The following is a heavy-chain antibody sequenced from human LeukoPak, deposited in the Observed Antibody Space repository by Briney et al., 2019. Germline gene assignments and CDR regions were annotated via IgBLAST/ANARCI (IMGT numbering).Heavy chain of an antibody. V-gene: IGHV7-4-1*02. J-gene: IGHJ4*02. CDR1: GYTFTSYA. CDR2: INTNTGNP. CDR3: ARGYDILPGYCGGARVFDY. D-gene: IGHD3-9*01. Sequence: APVKVSCKASGYTFTSYAMNWVRQAPGQGLEWMGWINTNTGNPTYAQGLTGRFGFSLDTSVSTAHLQISSLKAEDTVVYYCARGYDILPGYCGGARVFDYWGQGTLVTVSS.